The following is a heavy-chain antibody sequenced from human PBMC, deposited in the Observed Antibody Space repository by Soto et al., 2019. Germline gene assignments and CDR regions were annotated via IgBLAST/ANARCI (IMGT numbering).Heavy chain of an antibody. J-gene: IGHJ5*02. CDR3: ARVQIESRWFDP. V-gene: IGHV4-61*01. CDR1: GGSVSSGSYY. CDR2: IYYSGST. Sequence: QLQLQESGPGLVKPSETLSLTCTVSGGSVSSGSYYWSWIRQPPGKGLEWIGYIYYSGSTNYNLSLKSRVTISVDTSKNQFSLKLSSVTGADTAVYYCARVQIESRWFDPWGQGTLVSVSS. D-gene: IGHD3-22*01.